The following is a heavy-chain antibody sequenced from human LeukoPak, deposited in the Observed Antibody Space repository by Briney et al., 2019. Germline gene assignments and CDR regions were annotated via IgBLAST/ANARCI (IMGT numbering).Heavy chain of an antibody. J-gene: IGHJ5*02. Sequence: GGSLRLSCAASGFTFDDYAMNWVRQAPGKGLEWVSSISSSSSYIYYADSVKGRFTISRDNAKNSLYLQMNSLRAEDTAVYYCARDRSSSWYTNWFDPWGQGTLVTVSS. D-gene: IGHD6-13*01. CDR1: GFTFDDYA. V-gene: IGHV3-21*01. CDR3: ARDRSSSWYTNWFDP. CDR2: ISSSSSYI.